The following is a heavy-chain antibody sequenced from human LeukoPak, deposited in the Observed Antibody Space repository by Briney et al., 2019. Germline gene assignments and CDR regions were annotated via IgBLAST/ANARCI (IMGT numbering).Heavy chain of an antibody. CDR1: GGSFSGYY. J-gene: IGHJ4*02. D-gene: IGHD3-22*01. V-gene: IGHV4-34*01. Sequence: PSETLSLTCAVYGGSFSGYYWSWIRQPPGKGLEWIGEINHSGSTNYNPSLKSRVTISVDTSKNQFSLKLSSVTAADTAVYYCARGSRGYYYDSSGYSFDYWGQGTLVTVSS. CDR2: INHSGST. CDR3: ARGSRGYYYDSSGYSFDY.